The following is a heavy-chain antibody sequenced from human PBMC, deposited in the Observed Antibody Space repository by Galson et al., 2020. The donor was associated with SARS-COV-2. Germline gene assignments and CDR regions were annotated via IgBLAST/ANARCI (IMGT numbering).Heavy chain of an antibody. CDR3: ARGGVESNIGCMDV. CDR2: INPNSGGT. Sequence: ASVKVSCKASGYTFTGYYVHWVRQAPGQGLEWMGWINPNSGGTNYAQKFQGRVTMTRDTSISTVYMELSRLRSDDTAVYFCARGGVESNIGCMDVWGQGTTVTVSS. D-gene: IGHD3-10*01. J-gene: IGHJ6*02. V-gene: IGHV1-2*02. CDR1: GYTFTGYY.